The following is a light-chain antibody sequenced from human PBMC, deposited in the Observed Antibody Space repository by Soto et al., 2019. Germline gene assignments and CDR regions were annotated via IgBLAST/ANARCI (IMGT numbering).Light chain of an antibody. J-gene: IGKJ1*01. Sequence: EIVLTQSHGTLSLSPGERATLSCRASQSVSRSYLAWYQHKPGQAPRLLIYSVSSRETDIPARFSGGGSGTEFTLTINSLQTEDFGVYYCQQYNVWTQTFGQGTQVDIK. CDR1: QSVSRSY. V-gene: IGKV3D-15*01. CDR3: QQYNVWTQT. CDR2: SVS.